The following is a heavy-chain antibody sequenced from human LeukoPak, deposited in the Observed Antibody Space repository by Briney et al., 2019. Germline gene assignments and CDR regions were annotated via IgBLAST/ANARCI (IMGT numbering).Heavy chain of an antibody. D-gene: IGHD2-2*01. CDR1: GFTFNNYF. Sequence: PGGSLRLSCVASGFTFNNYFMTWVRQAPEKGLEWVSNISGSAVSTYYADFVKGLFTISRDNSKNTLYLQMNSLRADDTAVYYCGCYCSGASCYSGLYYWGQGTLVTVSS. CDR3: GCYCSGASCYSGLYY. V-gene: IGHV3-23*01. CDR2: ISGSAVST. J-gene: IGHJ4*02.